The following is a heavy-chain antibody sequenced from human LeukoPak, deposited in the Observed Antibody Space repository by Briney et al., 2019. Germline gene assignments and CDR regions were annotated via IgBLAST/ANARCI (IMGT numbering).Heavy chain of an antibody. CDR2: IKQDGSEK. D-gene: IGHD6-6*01. V-gene: IGHV3-7*01. Sequence: GGSLRLSCAASGFTFSSYWMSWVRQAPGKGLEWVANIKQDGSEKYYVDSVKGRFTISRDNAMNSLYLQMNSLRAEDTAVYYCAREEIVLRQLVSLDYWGQGTLVTVSS. CDR1: GFTFSSYW. J-gene: IGHJ4*02. CDR3: AREEIVLRQLVSLDY.